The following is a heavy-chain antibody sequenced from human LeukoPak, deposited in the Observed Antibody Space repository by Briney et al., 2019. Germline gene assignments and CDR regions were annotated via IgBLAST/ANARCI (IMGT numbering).Heavy chain of an antibody. CDR3: ARDDEFDGMDV. CDR1: GFTVSSNY. J-gene: IGHJ6*02. V-gene: IGHV3-53*01. CDR2: IYSGGST. Sequence: GGSLRLSCAASGFTVSSNYMSWVRQAPGKGLEWVSVIYSGGSTYYADSVKGRFTISRDNSKNTLYLQMNSLRAEDTAVCYCARDDEFDGMDVWGQGTTVTVSS.